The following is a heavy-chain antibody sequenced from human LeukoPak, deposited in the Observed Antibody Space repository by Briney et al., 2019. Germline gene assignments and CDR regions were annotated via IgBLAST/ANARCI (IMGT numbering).Heavy chain of an antibody. V-gene: IGHV1-69*04. J-gene: IGHJ4*02. Sequence: SVKVSCKASGGTFSSYAISWVRQAPGQGLEWMGRIIPILGIANYAQKFQGRVTITADKSTSTAYMELSSLSSVTAADTAVYYCAADSSGYPAYWGQGTLVTVSS. CDR3: AADSSGYPAY. CDR1: GGTFSSYA. D-gene: IGHD3-22*01. CDR2: IIPILGIA.